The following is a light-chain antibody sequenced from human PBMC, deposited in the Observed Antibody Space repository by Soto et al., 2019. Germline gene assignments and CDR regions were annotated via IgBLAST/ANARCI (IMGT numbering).Light chain of an antibody. CDR3: QQYGSSRT. CDR2: DVS. V-gene: IGKV3-20*01. CDR1: QSVNSNY. Sequence: EIVLTQSPGTLSLSPGERATLSCRASQSVNSNYLVWYQQKPGKAPRLLIYDVSNRATGIPDRFSGSGSGTDFTLTISRLEPEDFAVYYCQQYGSSRTFGQGTKV. J-gene: IGKJ1*01.